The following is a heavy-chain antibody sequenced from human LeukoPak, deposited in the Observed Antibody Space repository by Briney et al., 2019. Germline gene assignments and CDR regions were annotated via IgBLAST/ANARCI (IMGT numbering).Heavy chain of an antibody. J-gene: IGHJ4*02. CDR3: VRITERDYRGGWSWSDY. Sequence: KPSETLSLTCTVSGGSLGNYYWSWIRQPAGKGLEWIGRIYPTGHTHYNPSLKSRVTMSVDTSKNQFSLKMTSVTAADTAVYYCVRITERDYRGGWSWSDYWGRGTQVTVSA. D-gene: IGHD6-19*01. V-gene: IGHV4-4*07. CDR1: GGSLGNYY. CDR2: IYPTGHT.